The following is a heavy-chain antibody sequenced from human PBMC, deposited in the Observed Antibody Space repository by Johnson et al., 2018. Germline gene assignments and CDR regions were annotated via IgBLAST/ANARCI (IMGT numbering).Heavy chain of an antibody. J-gene: IGHJ6*02. D-gene: IGHD2-2*02. CDR1: GFTFSSYA. Sequence: QVQLVETGGGVVQPGRSLRLSCAASGFTFSSYAMHWVRQAPGKGLEWVAVISYDGSNKYYADSVKGRFTTSRDNAKDSMFLHMNTLSAEDTAEYYCARLQCSNSNCYIGLYAMDVWGQGTTVTVSS. CDR2: ISYDGSNK. V-gene: IGHV3-30-3*01. CDR3: ARLQCSNSNCYIGLYAMDV.